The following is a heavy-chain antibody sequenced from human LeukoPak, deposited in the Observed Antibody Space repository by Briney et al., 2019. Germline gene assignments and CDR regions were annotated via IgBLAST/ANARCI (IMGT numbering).Heavy chain of an antibody. V-gene: IGHV4-59*12. D-gene: IGHD3-10*02. CDR2: IYYSGST. Sequence: SETLSLTCTVSGGSISSYYWSWIRQPPGKGLEWIGYIYYSGSTNYNPSLKSRVTISVDTSKNQFSLQLYSVTPEDTAVYYCARDQGSTMLDYWGQGTLVTVSS. CDR1: GGSISSYY. J-gene: IGHJ4*02. CDR3: ARDQGSTMLDY.